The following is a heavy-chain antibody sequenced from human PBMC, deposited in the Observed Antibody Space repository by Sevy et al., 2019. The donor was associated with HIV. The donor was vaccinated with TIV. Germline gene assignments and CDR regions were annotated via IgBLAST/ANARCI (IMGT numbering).Heavy chain of an antibody. D-gene: IGHD3-3*01. Sequence: SETLSLTCTVSGGSISSYYWSWIRQPAGKGLEWIGRIYTSGSTNYNPSLKSRVTMSVDTSKNQFSLKLSSLTAADTAVYYCARDRTVGDYDFWSGPSAGGMDVWGQGTTVTVSS. CDR1: GGSISSYY. CDR3: ARDRTVGDYDFWSGPSAGGMDV. CDR2: IYTSGST. V-gene: IGHV4-4*07. J-gene: IGHJ6*02.